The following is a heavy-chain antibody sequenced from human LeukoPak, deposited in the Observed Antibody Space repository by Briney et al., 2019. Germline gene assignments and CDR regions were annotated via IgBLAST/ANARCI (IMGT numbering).Heavy chain of an antibody. J-gene: IGHJ4*02. Sequence: ASVKVTCKASGYTFTGYYMHWVRQAPGQGLEWMGWINPNGGGTNYAQKLQGRVTMTRDTSISTAYMELSRLRSDDTAVYYCARDPGSSWYGGAFDYWGQGTLVTVSS. CDR2: INPNGGGT. V-gene: IGHV1-2*02. CDR1: GYTFTGYY. D-gene: IGHD6-13*01. CDR3: ARDPGSSWYGGAFDY.